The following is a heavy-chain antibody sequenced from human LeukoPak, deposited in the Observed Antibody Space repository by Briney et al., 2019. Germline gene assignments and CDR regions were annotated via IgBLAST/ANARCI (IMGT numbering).Heavy chain of an antibody. CDR3: AKGPHFTIPPTVDI. CDR2: ISWNSGSI. J-gene: IGHJ3*02. V-gene: IGHV3-9*01. Sequence: PGGSLRLSCAASGFTFDDYAMHWVRQAPGKGLEWVSGISWNSGSIGYADSVKGRFTISRDNAKNSLYLQMNSLRAEDTALYYCAKGPHFTIPPTVDIWGQGTMVTVSS. D-gene: IGHD3-9*01. CDR1: GFTFDDYA.